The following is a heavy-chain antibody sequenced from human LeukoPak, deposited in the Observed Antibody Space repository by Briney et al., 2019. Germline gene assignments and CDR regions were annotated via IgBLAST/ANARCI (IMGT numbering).Heavy chain of an antibody. V-gene: IGHV1-69*05. Sequence: SVKVSCKASGGTFSSYALSWVRQAPGQGLEWRGGFIPLFRTPQDAQKFQGRVTITTDESTGTAYMELSGLTSQDTAVYICATPSREHAFDIWGEGTMVSVS. J-gene: IGHJ3*02. CDR1: GGTFSSYA. CDR2: FIPLFRTP. D-gene: IGHD1-1*01. CDR3: ATPSREHAFDI.